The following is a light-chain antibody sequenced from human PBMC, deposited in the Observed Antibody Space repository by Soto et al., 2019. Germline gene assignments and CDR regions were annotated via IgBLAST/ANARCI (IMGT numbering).Light chain of an antibody. V-gene: IGKV2-28*01. CDR3: MQALQSLT. J-gene: IGKJ5*01. CDR2: FGS. Sequence: EIVMTQSPLARNGILGEAASISSRSSQSLLYNNPYNYLDWYVQKPGQSPQLLIYFGSNRAPGVPDRFSGSGSGTDFTLKINRVEAEDVGTYYCMQALQSLTVGQGTRLEIK. CDR1: QSLLYNNPYNY.